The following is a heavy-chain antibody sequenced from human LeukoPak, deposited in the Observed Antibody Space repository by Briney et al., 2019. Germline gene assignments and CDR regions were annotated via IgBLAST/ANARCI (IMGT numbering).Heavy chain of an antibody. Sequence: QPGASLRLSCAASGFTFSSYAMSWVRQAPGKGLEWVSAISGSGGSTYYADSVKGRFTISRDNSKNTPYLQMNSLRAEDTAVYYCAKRYCSSTSCYMGYFDYWGQGTLVTVSS. D-gene: IGHD2-2*02. V-gene: IGHV3-23*01. CDR1: GFTFSSYA. CDR3: AKRYCSSTSCYMGYFDY. CDR2: ISGSGGST. J-gene: IGHJ4*02.